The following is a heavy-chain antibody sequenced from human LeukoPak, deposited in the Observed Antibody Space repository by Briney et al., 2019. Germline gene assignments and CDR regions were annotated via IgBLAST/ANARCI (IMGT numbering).Heavy chain of an antibody. CDR2: IRSKAYGGTT. J-gene: IGHJ3*02. CDR3: TRDCSGGSCWGDAFDI. Sequence: PGGSLRLSCAASGFTFSSYAMSWVRQAPGKGLEWVGFIRSKAYGGTTEYAASVKSRFTISRDDSKSIAYLQMNSLRTEDTAVFYCTRDCSGGSCWGDAFDIWGQGTMVTVSS. CDR1: GFTFSSYA. D-gene: IGHD2-15*01. V-gene: IGHV3-49*04.